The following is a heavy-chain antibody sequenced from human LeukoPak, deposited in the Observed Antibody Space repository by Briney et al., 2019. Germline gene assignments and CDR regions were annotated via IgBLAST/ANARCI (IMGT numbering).Heavy chain of an antibody. D-gene: IGHD3-10*02. CDR1: GFTFTDSY. CDR2: ISGSGDDT. V-gene: IGHV3-11*06. CDR3: AELGITMIGGV. Sequence: GGSLRLSCAASGFTFTDSYMTWVRQAPGKGLEWLSYISGSGDDTNYADSVRGRFTISRDNAKNSLYLQMNSLRAEDTAVYYCAELGITMIGGVWGKGTTVTISS. J-gene: IGHJ6*04.